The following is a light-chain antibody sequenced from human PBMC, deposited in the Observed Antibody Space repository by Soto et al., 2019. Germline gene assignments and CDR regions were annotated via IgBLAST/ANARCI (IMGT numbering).Light chain of an antibody. V-gene: IGKV3-11*01. CDR3: QQRSNWPPNT. J-gene: IGKJ2*01. CDR2: DAS. CDR1: QSVSSY. Sequence: EIVLTQSPATLSLSPGERATLSCRARQSVSSYLACYQQKPGQAPRLLIYDASNRATGIPARFSGSGSGTDFTLTISSLEPEDFAVYYCQQRSNWPPNTFGQGTKLEIK.